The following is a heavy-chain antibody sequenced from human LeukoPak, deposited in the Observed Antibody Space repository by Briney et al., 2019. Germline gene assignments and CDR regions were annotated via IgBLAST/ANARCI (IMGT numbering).Heavy chain of an antibody. CDR3: ATASSWYGFAYRY. V-gene: IGHV4-34*01. CDR2: INHSGST. J-gene: IGHJ4*02. Sequence: PSETLSLTCAVYGGSFSGYYWSWIRQPPGKGLEWIGEINHSGSTNYNPSLKSRVTISVDTSKNQFSLKLSSVTAADTAVYYCATASSWYGFAYRYWGQGTLVTVSS. CDR1: GGSFSGYY. D-gene: IGHD6-13*01.